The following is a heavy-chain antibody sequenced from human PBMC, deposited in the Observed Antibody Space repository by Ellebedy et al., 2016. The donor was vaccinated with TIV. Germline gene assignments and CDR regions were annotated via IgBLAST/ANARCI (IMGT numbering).Heavy chain of an antibody. J-gene: IGHJ4*02. CDR1: GYTFTSFG. Sequence: AASVKVSCKASGYTFTSFGITWVRHAPGQGPEWMGWIGTYSGHTNYAQKVQGRVTMTTDTSTSTVYMELRSLRSDDTAVYYCARGGMGYSYGTFDYWGQGTLVTVSS. CDR3: ARGGMGYSYGTFDY. D-gene: IGHD5-18*01. CDR2: IGTYSGHT. V-gene: IGHV1-18*01.